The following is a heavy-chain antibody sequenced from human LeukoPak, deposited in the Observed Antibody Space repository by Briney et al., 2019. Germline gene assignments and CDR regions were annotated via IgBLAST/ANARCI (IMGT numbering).Heavy chain of an antibody. J-gene: IGHJ4*02. V-gene: IGHV4-4*09. CDR2: IYTSGST. CDR3: ARSYSRSSHFDN. D-gene: IGHD6-6*01. CDR1: GDSISNYF. Sequence: SETLSLTCTVSGDSISNYFWSWIRQPPGKGLEWIGYIYTSGSTNYNPSLKSRVTISVDTSENQYSLKLTSVTAADTAVYYCARSYSRSSHFDNWGQGTLVTVSS.